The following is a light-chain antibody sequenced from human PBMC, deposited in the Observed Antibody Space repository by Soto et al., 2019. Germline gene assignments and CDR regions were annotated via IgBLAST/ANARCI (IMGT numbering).Light chain of an antibody. CDR1: QSISRF. CDR3: QQSSGTPLT. Sequence: DIQMTQSPSSLSASVGDRVSITCRASQSISRFLNWYQQKPGKAPKLLIYAASSLQSGVPSRFSGSGSGTDFTLTISSLQPEDSASYHCQQSSGTPLTFGGGTKVEIK. V-gene: IGKV1-39*01. CDR2: AAS. J-gene: IGKJ4*01.